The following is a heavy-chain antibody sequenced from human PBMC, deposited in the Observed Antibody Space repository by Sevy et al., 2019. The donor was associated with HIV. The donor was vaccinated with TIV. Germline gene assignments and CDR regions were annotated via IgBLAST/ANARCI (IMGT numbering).Heavy chain of an antibody. CDR3: AKDIAGDCSSTSCPAGGIDY. D-gene: IGHD2-2*01. Sequence: GGSLRLSCAASGFTFDDYTMHWVRQAPGKGLEWVSLISWDGGSTYYADSVKGRFTISRDNSKNSLYLQRNSLRTEDTALYYCAKDIAGDCSSTSCPAGGIDYWGQGTLVTVSS. CDR2: ISWDGGST. J-gene: IGHJ4*02. CDR1: GFTFDDYT. V-gene: IGHV3-43*01.